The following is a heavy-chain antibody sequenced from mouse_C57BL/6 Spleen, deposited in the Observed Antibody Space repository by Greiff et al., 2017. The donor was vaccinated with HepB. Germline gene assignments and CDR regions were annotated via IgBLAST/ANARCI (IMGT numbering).Heavy chain of an antibody. CDR1: GYTFTSYW. V-gene: IGHV1-52*01. CDR2: IDPSDSET. CDR3: ARKLGRRGFDY. J-gene: IGHJ2*01. D-gene: IGHD4-1*01. Sequence: QVQLQQPGAELVRPGSSVKLSCKASGYTFTSYWMHWVKQRPIQGLEWIGNIDPSDSETHYNQKFKDKATLTVDKSSSTAYMQLSSLTSEDSAVYYCARKLGRRGFDYWGQGTTLTVSS.